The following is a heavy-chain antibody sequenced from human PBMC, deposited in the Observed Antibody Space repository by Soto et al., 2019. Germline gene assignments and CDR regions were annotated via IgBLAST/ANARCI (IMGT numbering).Heavy chain of an antibody. CDR3: ARASAYDSSGAYNWFDP. CDR1: GGSISSSNW. V-gene: IGHV4-4*02. CDR2: IYHSGST. Sequence: SETLSLTCAVSGGSISSSNWWSWVRQPPGKGLEWIGEIYHSGSTNYNPSLKSRVTISVDKSKNQFSLKLSSVTAADTAVYYCARASAYDSSGAYNWFDPWGQGTLVTVSS. D-gene: IGHD3-22*01. J-gene: IGHJ5*02.